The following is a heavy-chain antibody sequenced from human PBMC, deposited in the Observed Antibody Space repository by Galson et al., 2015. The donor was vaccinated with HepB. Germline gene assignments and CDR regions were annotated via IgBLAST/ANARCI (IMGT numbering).Heavy chain of an antibody. J-gene: IGHJ5*02. CDR2: INHSGST. CDR3: ARGFKSLRYCSGGSCRMYNWFDP. V-gene: IGHV4-34*01. Sequence: ETLSLTCAVYGGSFSGYYWSWIRHPPGKGLEWIGEINHSGSTNYNPSLKSRVTISVDTSKNQFSLKLSSVTAADTAVYYCARGFKSLRYCSGGSCRMYNWFDPWGQGTLVTVSS. CDR1: GGSFSGYY. D-gene: IGHD2-15*01.